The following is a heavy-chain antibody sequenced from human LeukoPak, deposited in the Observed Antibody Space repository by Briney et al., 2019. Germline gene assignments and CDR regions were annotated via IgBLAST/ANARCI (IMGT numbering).Heavy chain of an antibody. CDR2: ISYDGSNK. D-gene: IGHD2-15*01. V-gene: IGHV3-30*18. CDR1: GFTFSSYG. CDR3: AKVDCLGSCYRYYFDY. J-gene: IGHJ4*02. Sequence: GRSLRLYCAASGFTFSSYGMHWVRQAPGKGLEWVAVISYDGSNKYYADSVKGRFTISRDNSKNTLYLQMNSLRAEDTAVYYCAKVDCLGSCYRYYFDYWGQGTLVTVSS.